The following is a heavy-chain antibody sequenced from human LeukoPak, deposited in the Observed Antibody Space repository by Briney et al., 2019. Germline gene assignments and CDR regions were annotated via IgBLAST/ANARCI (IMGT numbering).Heavy chain of an antibody. D-gene: IGHD3-10*01. CDR2: IKLDVSET. J-gene: IGHJ3*01. Sequence: GGSLRLSCTASGFTFSSYWMTWVRQAPGKGLEWVANIKLDVSETYYVDSVRGRFTISRDNTKNSLYLQMDSLRAEDTAVYYCARKGNAFDFWGQGTMVTISS. CDR1: GFTFSSYW. V-gene: IGHV3-7*01. CDR3: ARKGNAFDF.